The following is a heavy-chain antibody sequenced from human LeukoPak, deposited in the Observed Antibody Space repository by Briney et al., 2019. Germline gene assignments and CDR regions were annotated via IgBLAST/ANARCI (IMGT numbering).Heavy chain of an antibody. CDR2: ISGSSNYI. CDR1: GFTFSSYS. Sequence: GGSLRLSSAASGFTFSSYSMNWVPQAPGKGPDWVSSISGSSNYIFYADSVKGRFTISRDNAKNSLYLQMNSLRAEDTALYYCARVSSVPTPRALDYWGQGTLVTVSS. D-gene: IGHD4/OR15-4a*01. J-gene: IGHJ4*02. V-gene: IGHV3-21*01. CDR3: ARVSSVPTPRALDY.